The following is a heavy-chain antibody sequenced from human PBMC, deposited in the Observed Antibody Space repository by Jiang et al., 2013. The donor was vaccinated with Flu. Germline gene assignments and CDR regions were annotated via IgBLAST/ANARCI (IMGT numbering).Heavy chain of an antibody. J-gene: IGHJ4*02. V-gene: IGHV4-34*01. CDR2: T. Sequence: TNYNPSLKSRVTISVDTSKNQFSLKLSSVTAADTAVYYCARGRAGDYDYWGQGTLVTVSS. CDR3: ARGRAGDYDY. D-gene: IGHD4-17*01.